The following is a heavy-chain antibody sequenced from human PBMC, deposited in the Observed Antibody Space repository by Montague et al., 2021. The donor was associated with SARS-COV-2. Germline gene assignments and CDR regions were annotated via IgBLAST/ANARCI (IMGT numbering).Heavy chain of an antibody. CDR2: IFHSGIT. Sequence: SETLSLTCSVSGGSISSYNWSWIRQYPGKGLEGIGYIFHSGITDYNPSLKSRVTISVDMSKNQFSLQLNSVTAADSAVYYCARTEYNWNDWFDPWGQGTLVTVSS. CDR3: ARTEYNWNDWFDP. J-gene: IGHJ5*02. CDR1: GGSISSYN. D-gene: IGHD1-20*01. V-gene: IGHV4-59*13.